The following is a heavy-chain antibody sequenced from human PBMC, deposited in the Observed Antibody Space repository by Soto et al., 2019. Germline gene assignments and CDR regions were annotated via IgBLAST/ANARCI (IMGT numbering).Heavy chain of an antibody. CDR3: AREGGRHCSPTRCYNAFDI. V-gene: IGHV3-48*02. D-gene: IGHD2-2*02. CDR1: GFTFSSYA. CDR2: ISSTSNTI. Sequence: PGGSLRLSCAASGFTFSSYAMHWVRQAPGKGLEWVSYISSTSNTIYYADSVKGRFTISRDNAQNTLYLQMNSLSDADTAVYYCAREGGRHCSPTRCYNAFDIWGQGTMVTVSS. J-gene: IGHJ3*02.